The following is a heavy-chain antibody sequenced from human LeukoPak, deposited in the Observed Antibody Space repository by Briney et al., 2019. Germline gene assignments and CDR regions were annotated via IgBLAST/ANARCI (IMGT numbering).Heavy chain of an antibody. CDR1: GGSISTYY. CDR3: ARSLYYDSSGARAFDI. J-gene: IGHJ3*02. CDR2: IYYSGST. D-gene: IGHD3-22*01. Sequence: PSETLSLTCTVSGGSISTYYWSWIRQPPGKGLEWIGYIYYSGSTNYNPSLKSRVTMSVDTSKNQFSLELSSVTAADTAVYYCARSLYYDSSGARAFDIWGQGTMVTVSS. V-gene: IGHV4-59*01.